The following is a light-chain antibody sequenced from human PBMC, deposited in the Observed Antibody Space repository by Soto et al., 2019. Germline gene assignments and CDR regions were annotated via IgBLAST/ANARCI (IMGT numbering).Light chain of an antibody. CDR1: QSVSSY. J-gene: IGKJ5*01. Sequence: EIVLKPSPATRSLSPGERATLSCRARQSVSSYLAWYQQKPGQAPRLLIYDASNRATGIPARFSGSGSGTDFTLTISSLEPEDFAVYYCQQRSNLNTFGQGTRLEI. V-gene: IGKV3-11*01. CDR2: DAS. CDR3: QQRSNLNT.